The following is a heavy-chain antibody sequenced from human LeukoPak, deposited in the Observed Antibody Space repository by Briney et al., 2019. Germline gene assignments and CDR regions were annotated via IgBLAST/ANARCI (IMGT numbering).Heavy chain of an antibody. CDR2: MNPNSGNT. J-gene: IGHJ4*02. V-gene: IGHV1-8*02. CDR3: ARDPPGGTPFDY. Sequence: ASVKVSCKASGYTFSGYYIHWVRQATGQGLEWMGWMNPNSGNTGYAQKFQGRVTMTRNTSMSTAYMELSSLRSEDTAVYYCARDPPGGTPFDYWGQGTLVTVSS. CDR1: GYTFSGYY.